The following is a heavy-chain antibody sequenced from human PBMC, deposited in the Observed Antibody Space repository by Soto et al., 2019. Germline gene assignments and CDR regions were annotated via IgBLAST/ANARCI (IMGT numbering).Heavy chain of an antibody. CDR2: IYHTGST. V-gene: IGHV4-31*03. CDR1: GGSISTVGHY. CDR3: ARATGTLRSRNCDY. J-gene: IGHJ4*02. D-gene: IGHD1-1*01. Sequence: SETLSLTCSVSGGSISTVGHYWPWIRQPPGKGLEWIGSIYHTGSTYYSKSLRSRLTMSVDTSKSQFSLRLSSVTAADTAVYYCARATGTLRSRNCDYWGQGSLVTVSS.